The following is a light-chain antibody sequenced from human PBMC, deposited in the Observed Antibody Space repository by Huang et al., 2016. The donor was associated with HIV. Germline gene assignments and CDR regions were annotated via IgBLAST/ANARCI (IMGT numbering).Light chain of an antibody. V-gene: IGKV4-1*01. Sequence: DIVMTQSPDSLAVSLGERATINCKSSQSVLYSSNNKNYLAWYQQKPGQPPKLLISWASTRESGVPDRFSGSWSGTHFTLTISSLQAEDVAVYYCQQHYNTPPTFGQGTKLEIK. CDR2: WAS. CDR1: QSVLYSSNNKNY. CDR3: QQHYNTPPT. J-gene: IGKJ2*01.